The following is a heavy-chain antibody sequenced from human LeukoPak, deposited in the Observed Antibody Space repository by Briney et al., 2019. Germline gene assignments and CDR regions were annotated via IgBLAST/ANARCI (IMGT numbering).Heavy chain of an antibody. CDR1: GFTFIDYD. J-gene: IGHJ4*02. CDR3: ARGGIQVSGIDEFDY. CDR2: IGIRGDT. Sequence: GGSLRLCCAASGFTFIDYDMGWVRQVIGKGLVWVSAIGIRGDTHYSGSVKGRFTISRENAESSLYLQMNSLRAEDTAVYYCARGGIQVSGIDEFDYWGQGTLVTVSS. D-gene: IGHD6-19*01. V-gene: IGHV3-13*01.